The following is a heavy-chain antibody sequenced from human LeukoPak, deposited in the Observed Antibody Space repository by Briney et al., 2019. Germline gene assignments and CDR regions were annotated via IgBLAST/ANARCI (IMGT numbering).Heavy chain of an antibody. CDR3: ARHIGYYDFWSGHTFYYFDY. CDR1: GYSISSGYY. CDR2: IYHSGST. J-gene: IGHJ4*02. Sequence: SETLSLTCAVSGYSISSGYYWGWIRQPPGKGLEWIGSIYHSGSTYYNPSLKSRVTISVDTSKNQFSLKLSSVTAADTAVYYCARHIGYYDFWSGHTFYYFDYWGQGTLVTASS. V-gene: IGHV4-38-2*01. D-gene: IGHD3-3*01.